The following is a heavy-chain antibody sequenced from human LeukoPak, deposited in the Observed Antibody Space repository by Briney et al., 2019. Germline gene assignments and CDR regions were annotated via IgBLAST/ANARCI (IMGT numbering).Heavy chain of an antibody. J-gene: IGHJ4*02. D-gene: IGHD3-10*01. CDR1: GGSISSYY. V-gene: IGHV4-59*01. CDR2: IYYSGST. Sequence: PSETLSLTCTVSGGSISSYYWSWIRQPPGKGLEWIGYIYYSGSTNYNPSLKSRVTISVDTSKNQFSLNLSSVTAADTAVYYCARYGSGSSGLDYWGQGTLVTVSS. CDR3: ARYGSGSSGLDY.